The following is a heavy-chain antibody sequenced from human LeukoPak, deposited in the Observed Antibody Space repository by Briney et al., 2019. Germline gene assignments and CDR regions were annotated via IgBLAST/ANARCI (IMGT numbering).Heavy chain of an antibody. V-gene: IGHV3-7*01. J-gene: IGHJ4*02. D-gene: IGHD2-2*01. CDR3: ARGLDCRSTSCYLDN. CDR1: GFTFTKYW. Sequence: GGSLRLSCAASGFTFTKYWMIWVRQAPGKGREWVANIKQDGSEKFYVDSVKGRFTISRDNAKNSLDLQINSLGAEDTAVYYCARGLDCRSTSCYLDNWGQGTLVTVSS. CDR2: IKQDGSEK.